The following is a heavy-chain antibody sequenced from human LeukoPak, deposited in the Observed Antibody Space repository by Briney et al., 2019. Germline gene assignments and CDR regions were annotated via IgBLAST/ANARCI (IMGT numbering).Heavy chain of an antibody. V-gene: IGHV3-7*01. CDR1: GFTLSGFS. J-gene: IGHJ4*02. CDR3: ARTSGSNSGPIDY. Sequence: GGSLRLSCAASGFTLSGFSMSWVRQSPTKGLEWVANIKQDGGEKYYVDSVKGRFTISRDNSKNTLYLQMNSLRAEDTAVYYCARTSGSNSGPIDYWGQGTLVTVSS. CDR2: IKQDGGEK. D-gene: IGHD1-26*01.